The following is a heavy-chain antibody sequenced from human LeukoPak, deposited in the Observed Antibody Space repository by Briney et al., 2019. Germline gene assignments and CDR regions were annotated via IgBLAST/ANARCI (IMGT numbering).Heavy chain of an antibody. CDR1: GFTFSTYA. J-gene: IGHJ4*02. CDR2: TSYDGSKT. CDR3: AKWGGYCSSTSCLDF. V-gene: IGHV3-30-3*02. Sequence: GGSLRLSCAGSGFTFSTYALHWVRQAPGKGLEWVALTSYDGSKTYYGDSVKGRFTISRDNSKNTLYLQMNSLRAEDTAVYYCAKWGGYCSSTSCLDFWGQGTLVTVSS. D-gene: IGHD2-2*01.